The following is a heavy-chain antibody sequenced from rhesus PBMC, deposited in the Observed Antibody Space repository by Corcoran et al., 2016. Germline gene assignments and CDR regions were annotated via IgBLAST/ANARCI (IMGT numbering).Heavy chain of an antibody. CDR1: GGSISSGYYY. CDR2: ITYIGST. CDR3: ARDRPGLDS. V-gene: IGHV4-122*02. Sequence: QVQLQESGPGLVKPSETLSLTCAVSGGSISSGYYYWSWIRHPPGKGLEWIGYITYIGSTIYNPSLKSRFTISRDTSKTQFSRKLRSVTSADTAGYYCARDRPGLDSWGQGVVVTVSS. J-gene: IGHJ6*01.